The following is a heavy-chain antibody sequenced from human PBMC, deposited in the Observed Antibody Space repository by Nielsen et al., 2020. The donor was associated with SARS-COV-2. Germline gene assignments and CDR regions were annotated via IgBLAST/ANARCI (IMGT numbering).Heavy chain of an antibody. CDR1: GYSFNMYT. CDR3: ARKTCGSTSCPFGY. V-gene: IGHV7-4-1*02. CDR2: INTKTGDP. D-gene: IGHD2-2*01. J-gene: IGHJ4*02. Sequence: ASVKVSCKASGYSFNMYTMNWVRQAPGQGLEWMGWINTKTGDPTYAQGFSGRFVFSVDTSVTTAYLQISSLEAEVTAVYYCARKTCGSTSCPFGYWGQGTLVTVSS.